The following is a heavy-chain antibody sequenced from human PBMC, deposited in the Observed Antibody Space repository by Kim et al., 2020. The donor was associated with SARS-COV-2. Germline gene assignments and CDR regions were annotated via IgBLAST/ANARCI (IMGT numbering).Heavy chain of an antibody. CDR1: GFTFSTYD. J-gene: IGHJ3*01. V-gene: IGHV3-13*01. CDR3: SRAAADYWTSSSFDV. Sequence: GGSLRLSCAASGFTFSTYDMHWVRQAPGKGLEWVSDIGTTGGTYYYASVKDRFTITTRNTTNTLHLQIINLITAETAVDYCSRAAADYWTSSSFDVLDQG. CDR2: IGTTGGT. D-gene: IGHD6-25*01.